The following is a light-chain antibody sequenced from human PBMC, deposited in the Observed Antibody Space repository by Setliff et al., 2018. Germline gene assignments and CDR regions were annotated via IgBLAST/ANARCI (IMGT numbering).Light chain of an antibody. CDR1: SSNIGKNY. Sequence: QSALTQPPSVSAAPGQKVTISCSGSSSNIGKNYVSWYQQLPGTAPKLLIYDNNERPSGIPDRFSGSKSGTSATLGITGLQTGDEANYYCGTWDSSLTAYVIFGGGTKGTVL. V-gene: IGLV1-51*01. CDR2: DNN. J-gene: IGLJ2*01. CDR3: GTWDSSLTAYVI.